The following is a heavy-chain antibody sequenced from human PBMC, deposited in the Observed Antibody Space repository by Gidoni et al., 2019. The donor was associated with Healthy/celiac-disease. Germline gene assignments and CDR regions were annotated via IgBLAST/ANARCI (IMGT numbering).Heavy chain of an antibody. D-gene: IGHD3-10*01. Sequence: EVQLVESGGGLVKPGGSLRLSCAASGFTFSSYSMNWVRQAPGKGLEWFSSISSSSSYIYYADSVKGRFTISRDNAKNSLYLQMNSLRAEDTAVYYCARDSRGFGELIPSIYYYGMDVWGQGTTVTVSS. V-gene: IGHV3-21*01. CDR1: GFTFSSYS. J-gene: IGHJ6*02. CDR2: ISSSSSYI. CDR3: ARDSRGFGELIPSIYYYGMDV.